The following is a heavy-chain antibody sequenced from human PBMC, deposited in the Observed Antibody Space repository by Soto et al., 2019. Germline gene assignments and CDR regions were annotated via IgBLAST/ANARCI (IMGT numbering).Heavy chain of an antibody. Sequence: GGSLRLSCAASGFSFSGFWMHWVRQAPGKGLVWVSRMFTDVSTTYYADSVKGRFTISRDNAKSTLYLQMNSLRDEDTAVYYCVGGNTGYGNFDSWGQGTLVTVSS. V-gene: IGHV3-74*01. J-gene: IGHJ4*02. CDR2: MFTDVSTT. D-gene: IGHD5-12*01. CDR1: GFSFSGFW. CDR3: VGGNTGYGNFDS.